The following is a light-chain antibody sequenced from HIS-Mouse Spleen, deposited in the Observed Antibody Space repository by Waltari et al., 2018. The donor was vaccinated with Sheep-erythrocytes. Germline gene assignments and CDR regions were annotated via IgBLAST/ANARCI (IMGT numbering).Light chain of an antibody. Sequence: QSVLTQPPSASGTPGPRVTISCSGSSSNIGSNTVNWYQQLPGTAPKLLVYRNNQRPSGGPDRVSGAKSGTSASLAISGLQSEDEADYYCAAWDDSLNGPVFGGGTKLTVL. CDR1: SSNIGSNT. J-gene: IGLJ3*02. CDR2: RNN. V-gene: IGLV1-44*01. CDR3: AAWDDSLNGPV.